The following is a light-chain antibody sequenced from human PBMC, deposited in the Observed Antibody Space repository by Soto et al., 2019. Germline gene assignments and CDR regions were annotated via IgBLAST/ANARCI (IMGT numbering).Light chain of an antibody. J-gene: IGLJ2*01. CDR1: SSNIGSNY. Sequence: QLLLTQPPSASGTPGQRVTISCSGSSSNIGSNYVYWYQQLPGTAPKLLIYRNNQRPSGVPDRFSGSKSGTSASLAISGLRSEDEADYYCAAWDDSLSAVVFGGGTKLTVL. V-gene: IGLV1-47*01. CDR3: AAWDDSLSAVV. CDR2: RNN.